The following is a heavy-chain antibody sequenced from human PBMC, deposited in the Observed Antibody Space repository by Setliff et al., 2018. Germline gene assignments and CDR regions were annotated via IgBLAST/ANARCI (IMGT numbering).Heavy chain of an antibody. Sequence: ASVKVSCKASGYTFTAYYMHWVRQAPGQGLEWMGWINPGSGKTQYSQMFQGRLTMTKDTSISTVYMELSSLRSDDTAMYYCATDHDIVGFGYWGRGTLVTVSS. CDR2: INPGSGKT. CDR1: GYTFTAYY. CDR3: ATDHDIVGFGY. D-gene: IGHD1-26*01. J-gene: IGHJ4*02. V-gene: IGHV1-2*02.